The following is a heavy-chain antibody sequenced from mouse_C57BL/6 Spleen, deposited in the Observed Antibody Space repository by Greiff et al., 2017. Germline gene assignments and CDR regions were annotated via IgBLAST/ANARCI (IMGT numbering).Heavy chain of an antibody. D-gene: IGHD2-3*01. V-gene: IGHV5-6*01. CDR2: ISSGGSYT. Sequence: EVQLQQSGGDLVKPGGSLKLSCAASGFTFSSYGMSWVRQTPDKRLEWVATISSGGSYTYYPDSVKGRFTISRDNAKNTLYLQMSSLKSEDTAMYYCARHILYDGYSSFDYWGQGTTLTVSS. CDR1: GFTFSSYG. J-gene: IGHJ2*01. CDR3: ARHILYDGYSSFDY.